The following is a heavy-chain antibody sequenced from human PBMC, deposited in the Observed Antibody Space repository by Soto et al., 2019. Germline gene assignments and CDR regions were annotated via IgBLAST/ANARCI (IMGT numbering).Heavy chain of an antibody. CDR2: IYYSGST. J-gene: IGHJ4*02. V-gene: IGHV4-30-4*01. Sequence: QVQLQESGPGLVKPSQTLSLTCTVSGGSISSGDYYWRWIRQPPGKGLGWIGYIYYSGSTYYNPSLKSRVTISVDTSKNQFSLKLSSVTAADTVVYYCARDQEVTTLDYWGQGTLVTVSS. D-gene: IGHD3-22*01. CDR1: GGSISSGDYY. CDR3: ARDQEVTTLDY.